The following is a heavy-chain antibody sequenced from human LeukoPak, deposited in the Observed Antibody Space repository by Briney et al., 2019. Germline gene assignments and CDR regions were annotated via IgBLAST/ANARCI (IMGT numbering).Heavy chain of an antibody. CDR3: AITPTYYDSSLF. Sequence: SGPTLVKPTQTLTLTCTFSGFSLSTSGVGVGWIRQPPGKGLEWIGSIYHSGSTYYNPSLKSRVTISVDTSKNQFSLQLSSVTAADTAVYYCAITPTYYDSSLFWGQGTLVTVSS. J-gene: IGHJ4*02. CDR1: GFSLSTSGVG. CDR2: IYHSGST. D-gene: IGHD3-22*01. V-gene: IGHV4-39*01.